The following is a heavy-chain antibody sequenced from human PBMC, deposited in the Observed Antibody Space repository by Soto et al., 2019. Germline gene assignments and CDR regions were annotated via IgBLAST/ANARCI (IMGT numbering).Heavy chain of an antibody. D-gene: IGHD3-10*01. CDR1: GGTFSSYA. CDR3: ATVPPPPTQNRRNSMADY. Sequence: ASVKVSCKASGGTFSSYAISWVRQAPGQGLEWMGGIIPIFGTANYAQKFQGRVTFTADESTSTAYMELSSLRSGETAVYYCATVPPPPTQNRRNSMADYWGQGTLVTISS. V-gene: IGHV1-69*13. J-gene: IGHJ4*02. CDR2: IIPIFGTA.